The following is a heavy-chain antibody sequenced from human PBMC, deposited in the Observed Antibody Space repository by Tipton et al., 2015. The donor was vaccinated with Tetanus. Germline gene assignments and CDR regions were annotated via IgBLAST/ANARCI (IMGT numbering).Heavy chain of an antibody. J-gene: IGHJ5*01. CDR2: ISYSSTSI. CDR1: GITFSSHA. CDR3: ARRGEARANWFDS. Sequence: SLRLSCAASGITFSSHALHWVRQAPGKGLEWISYISYSSTSIYYADSVKGRFAVSRDNGKNSLFLQMKALRDDDTAVYYCARRGEARANWFDSWGQGTLVTVSS. V-gene: IGHV3-48*02.